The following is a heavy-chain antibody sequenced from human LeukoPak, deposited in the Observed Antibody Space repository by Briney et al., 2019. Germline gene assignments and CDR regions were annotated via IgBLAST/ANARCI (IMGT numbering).Heavy chain of an antibody. D-gene: IGHD6-19*01. V-gene: IGHV3-23*01. CDR2: ISGSGGST. CDR3: AKDQAVAGPGSDY. CDR1: GFTFSSYA. J-gene: IGHJ4*02. Sequence: AGGSLRLSCAASGFTFSSYAMSWVRQAPGKGLEWVSAISGSGGSTYYADSVKGRFTISRDNSKNTLYLQMNSLRAEDTAVYCCAKDQAVAGPGSDYWGQGTLVTVSS.